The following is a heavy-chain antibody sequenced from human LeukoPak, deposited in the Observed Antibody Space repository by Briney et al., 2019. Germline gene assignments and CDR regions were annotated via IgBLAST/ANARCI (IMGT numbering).Heavy chain of an antibody. CDR2: IYYSGST. CDR1: GGSISSGDYY. V-gene: IGHV4-30-4*01. CDR3: ARARGSINFDY. Sequence: SETLSLTCTVSGGSISSGDYYWSWIRQPPGKGLEWIGYIYYSGSTYYNPSLKSRVTISVDRSKNQFSLKLSSVTAADTAVYYCARARGSINFDYWGQGTLVTVSS. D-gene: IGHD3-10*01. J-gene: IGHJ4*02.